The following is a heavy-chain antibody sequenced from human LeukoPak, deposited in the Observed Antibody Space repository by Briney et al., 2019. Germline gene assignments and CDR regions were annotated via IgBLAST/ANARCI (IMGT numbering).Heavy chain of an antibody. D-gene: IGHD3-3*01. CDR1: GFTFSSYS. CDR2: ISSSSSYI. J-gene: IGHJ4*02. Sequence: GGSLRLSCAASGFTFSSYSMNWVRQAPGKGLEWVSSISSSSSYIYYADSVKGRFTISRDNAKNSLYLQMNSLRAEDTAVYYCAREDRTHYDFWSGYSGTYYFDYWGQGTLVTVSS. V-gene: IGHV3-21*01. CDR3: AREDRTHYDFWSGYSGTYYFDY.